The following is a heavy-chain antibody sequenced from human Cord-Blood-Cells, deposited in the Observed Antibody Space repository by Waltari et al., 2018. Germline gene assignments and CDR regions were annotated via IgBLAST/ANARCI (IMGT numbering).Heavy chain of an antibody. CDR1: GGSISSSSYY. Sequence: QLQLQESGPGLVKPSETLSLTCTVSGGSISSSSYYWGWIRQPPGKGLEWIGSIYDSGSTYYNPSLKSRVTISVDTSKNQFSLKLSSVTAADTAVYYCARHASQYCSSTSCYGWFDPWGQGTLVTVSS. CDR3: ARHASQYCSSTSCYGWFDP. D-gene: IGHD2-2*01. CDR2: IYDSGST. J-gene: IGHJ5*02. V-gene: IGHV4-39*01.